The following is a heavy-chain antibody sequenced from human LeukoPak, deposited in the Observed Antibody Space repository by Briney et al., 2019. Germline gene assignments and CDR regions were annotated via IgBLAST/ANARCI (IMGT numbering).Heavy chain of an antibody. V-gene: IGHV3-21*04. CDR1: GFTFSSYS. Sequence: GGSLRLSCAASGFTFSSYSMNWVRQAPGKGLEWVSSISSTSTYIYYADSVKGRFTISRDNSKNTLYLQMNSLRAEDTAVYYCAKDNLNTYYYDSSGPNYWGQGTLVTVSS. D-gene: IGHD3-22*01. CDR2: ISSTSTYI. CDR3: AKDNLNTYYYDSSGPNY. J-gene: IGHJ4*02.